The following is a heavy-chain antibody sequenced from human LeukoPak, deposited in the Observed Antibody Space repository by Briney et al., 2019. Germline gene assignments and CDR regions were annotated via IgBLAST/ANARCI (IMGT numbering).Heavy chain of an antibody. J-gene: IGHJ4*02. CDR3: MVYDTSGYYYEIFDY. V-gene: IGHV3-73*01. Sequence: GGSLRLSCAASGFTFSGSAINWVRQASGKGLEWVGRIRSKANSYATGYAVSVKGRFTISRDDSKNTAYLQMNSLKTEDTAVYYCMVYDTSGYYYEIFDYWGQGTLVTVSS. CDR2: IRSKANSYAT. CDR1: GFTFSGSA. D-gene: IGHD3-22*01.